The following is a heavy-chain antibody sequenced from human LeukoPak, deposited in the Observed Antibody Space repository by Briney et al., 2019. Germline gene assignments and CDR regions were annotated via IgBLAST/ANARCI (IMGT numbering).Heavy chain of an antibody. Sequence: PGGSLRLSCAASGFTFDDYAMHWVRQAPGKGLEWVSGISWNSGSIGYADSVKGRFTISRDNAKNSLYLQMNSLRAEDIALYYCAKGSYDSSGYYNFDYWGQGTLVTVSS. V-gene: IGHV3-9*03. CDR1: GFTFDDYA. D-gene: IGHD3-22*01. CDR2: ISWNSGSI. CDR3: AKGSYDSSGYYNFDY. J-gene: IGHJ4*02.